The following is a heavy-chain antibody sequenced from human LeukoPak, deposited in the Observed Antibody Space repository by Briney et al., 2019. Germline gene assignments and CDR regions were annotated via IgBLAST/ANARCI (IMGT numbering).Heavy chain of an antibody. D-gene: IGHD6-13*01. CDR3: ASLSGGESSQQLVAD. Sequence: ASVKVSCKTSGYTFTSYYMHWVRQAPGQGLEWMGIINPSGGSTSYAQKFQGRVTMTRDTSTSTVYMELSSLRSEDTAVYYCASLSGGESSQQLVADWGQGTLVTVSS. CDR2: INPSGGST. V-gene: IGHV1-46*01. J-gene: IGHJ4*02. CDR1: GYTFTSYY.